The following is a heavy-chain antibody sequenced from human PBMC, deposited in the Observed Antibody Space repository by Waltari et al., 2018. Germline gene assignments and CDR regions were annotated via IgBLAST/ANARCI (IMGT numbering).Heavy chain of an antibody. Sequence: QVQLQESGPGLVKPSQTLSLTCTVSGGPISSGGYYWSWIRQPAGKGLEWIGRIYASGGTNYNPSLKSRVTISVDTSNNQFSLKLSSVTAADTAVYYCARCSRSGWYESFDPWGQGTLVTVSS. CDR2: IYASGGT. V-gene: IGHV4-61*02. D-gene: IGHD6-19*01. CDR3: ARCSRSGWYESFDP. CDR1: GGPISSGGYY. J-gene: IGHJ5*02.